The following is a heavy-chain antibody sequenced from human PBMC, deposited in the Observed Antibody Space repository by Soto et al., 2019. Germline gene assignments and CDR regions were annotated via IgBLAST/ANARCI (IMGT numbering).Heavy chain of an antibody. V-gene: IGHV1-18*01. CDR3: ARAWIGDFVYCIDY. CDR2: ISAYNGNT. CDR1: GYTFTNYA. D-gene: IGHD3-10*01. Sequence: QVQLVQSGAEVKKPGASVKVSCKASGYTFTNYAISWVRQAPGQVLEWMGWISAYNGNTNYAQKLQGRVTMTTDTSTSSTSMELRSLRTDDTAVNYSARAWIGDFVYCIDYWGQATLDTVSS. J-gene: IGHJ4*02.